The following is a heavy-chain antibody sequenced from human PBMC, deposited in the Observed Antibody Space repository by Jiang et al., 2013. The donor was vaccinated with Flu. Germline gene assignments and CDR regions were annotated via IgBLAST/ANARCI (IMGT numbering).Heavy chain of an antibody. D-gene: IGHD3-22*01. CDR1: GGSISSYY. CDR3: AGRGWAQAHYYDSSGYAY. J-gene: IGHJ4*02. Sequence: LLKPSETLSLTCTVSGGSISSYYWSWIRQPPGKGLEWIGYIYYSGSTNYNPSLKSRVTISVDTSKNQFSLKLSSVTAADTAVYYCAGRGWAQAHYYDSSGYAYWGQGTLVTVSS. V-gene: IGHV4-59*01. CDR2: IYYSGST.